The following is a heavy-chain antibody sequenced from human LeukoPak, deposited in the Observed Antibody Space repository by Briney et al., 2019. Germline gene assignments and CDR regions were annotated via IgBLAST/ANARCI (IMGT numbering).Heavy chain of an antibody. CDR1: GYTFTEYY. D-gene: IGHD2-2*01. V-gene: IGHV1-2*02. CDR2: INPNSGGS. CDR3: ARAFHYCSSTSCYESDAGFDY. J-gene: IGHJ4*02. Sequence: ASVPVSCKASGYTFTEYYMHWVRQAPGQGLGWMGCINPNSGGSNYAQKFQGRVPMTRETSISTAYMKLSMLKSDDTAVYYCARAFHYCSSTSCYESDAGFDYWGQGTLVTVSS.